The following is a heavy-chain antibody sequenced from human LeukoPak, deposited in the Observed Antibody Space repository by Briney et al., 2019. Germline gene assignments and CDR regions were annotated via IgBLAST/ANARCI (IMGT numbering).Heavy chain of an antibody. CDR3: ARGARRDY. J-gene: IGHJ4*02. CDR1: GFTFSSYG. CDR2: IRYDGSNK. Sequence: GGSLRLSCAASGFTFSSYGMHWVRQAPGKGLEWVAFIRYDGSNKYYADYVKGRFTISRDNAKNSLYLQMNSLRAEDTAVYYCARGARRDYWGQGTLVTVSS. V-gene: IGHV3-30*02.